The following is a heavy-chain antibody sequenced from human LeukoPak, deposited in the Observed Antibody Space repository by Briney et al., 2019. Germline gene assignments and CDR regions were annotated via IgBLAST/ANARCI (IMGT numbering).Heavy chain of an antibody. CDR1: GYTFTSYD. V-gene: IGHV1-8*01. D-gene: IGHD4-17*01. J-gene: IGHJ6*03. Sequence: ASVTVSCKASGYTFTSYDINWVRQAPGQGLEWMGWMNPNSGNTGYAQKFQGRVTMTRNTSISTAYMELSSLRSEDTAVYYCARGSDYGDYELSFSSYYMDVWGKGTTVTISS. CDR3: ARGSDYGDYELSFSSYYMDV. CDR2: MNPNSGNT.